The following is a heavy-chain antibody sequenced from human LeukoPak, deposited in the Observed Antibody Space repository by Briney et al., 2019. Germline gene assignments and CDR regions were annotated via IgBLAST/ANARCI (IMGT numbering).Heavy chain of an antibody. J-gene: IGHJ4*02. V-gene: IGHV4-30-2*01. CDR1: GGSISSGGYS. D-gene: IGHD3-9*01. Sequence: SETLSLTCAVSGGSISSGGYSWSWIRQPPGKGLEWIGYIYHSGSTYYNPSLESRVTISVDRSKNQFSLKLSSVTAADTAVYYCARGSYYDILTGYYGAYYFDYWGQGTLVTVSS. CDR3: ARGSYYDILTGYYGAYYFDY. CDR2: IYHSGST.